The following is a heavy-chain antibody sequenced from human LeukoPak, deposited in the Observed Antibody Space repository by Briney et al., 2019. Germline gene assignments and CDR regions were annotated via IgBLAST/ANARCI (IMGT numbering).Heavy chain of an antibody. CDR2: INSDGSST. CDR3: ARWFADVYSSSSTDYYYYYMDV. D-gene: IGHD6-6*01. Sequence: QSGGSLRLSCAASGFTFSSYWMHWVRQAPGKGLVWVSRINSDGSSTSYADSVKGRFTISRDNAKNTLYLQMNSLRAEDTAVYYCARWFADVYSSSSTDYYYYYMDVWGKGTTVTVSS. V-gene: IGHV3-74*01. CDR1: GFTFSSYW. J-gene: IGHJ6*03.